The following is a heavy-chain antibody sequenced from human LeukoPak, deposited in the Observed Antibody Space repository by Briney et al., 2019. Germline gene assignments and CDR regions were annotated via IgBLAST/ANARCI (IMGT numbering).Heavy chain of an antibody. Sequence: GGSLRLSCAASGFTFSSYWMSWVRQAPGKGLEWVALISYDESYRYYADSVKGRFTISRDNSKNTLYLQMNSLRAEDTAVYYCARVQWELLYPDYWGQGTLVTVSS. V-gene: IGHV3-30*03. CDR3: ARVQWELLYPDY. CDR1: GFTFSSYW. D-gene: IGHD1-26*01. J-gene: IGHJ4*02. CDR2: ISYDESYR.